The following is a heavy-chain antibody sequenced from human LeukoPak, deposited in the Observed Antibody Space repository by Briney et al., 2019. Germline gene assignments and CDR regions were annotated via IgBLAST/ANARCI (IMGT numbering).Heavy chain of an antibody. D-gene: IGHD3-22*01. CDR3: ASSMMDDAFDI. Sequence: ASVKVSCKVSGYTLTELSMHWVRQAPGQGLEWMGRIIPILGIANYAQKFQGRVTITADKSTSTAYMELSSLRSEDTAVYYCASSMMDDAFDIWGQGTMVTVSS. J-gene: IGHJ3*02. CDR2: IIPILGIA. CDR1: GYTLTELS. V-gene: IGHV1-69*02.